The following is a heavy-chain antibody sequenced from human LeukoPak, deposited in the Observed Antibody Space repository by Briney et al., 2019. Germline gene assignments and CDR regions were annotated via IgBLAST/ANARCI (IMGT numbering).Heavy chain of an antibody. V-gene: IGHV4-59*01. CDR2: IYYSGST. D-gene: IGHD6-25*01. Sequence: SETLSLTCTVSGGSISSYYWSWIRQPTGKGLEWIGYIYYSGSTNYNPSLKSRVTISVDTSKNQFSLKLSSVTAADTAVYYCARERAALDAFDIWGQGTMVTVSS. CDR1: GGSISSYY. CDR3: ARERAALDAFDI. J-gene: IGHJ3*02.